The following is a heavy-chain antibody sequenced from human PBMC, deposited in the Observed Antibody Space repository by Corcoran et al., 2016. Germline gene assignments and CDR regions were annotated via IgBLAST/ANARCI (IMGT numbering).Heavy chain of an antibody. Sequence: EVQLVQSGAEVKKPGESLKISCKGSGYSFTSYWIGWVRQMPGKGLEWMGIIYPGDSDTRYSPSVQGQVTISADKSISTTYLQWSSLKASDTAMYYCARHRYASIAARRYYYGMDVWGQGTTVTVSS. CDR2: IYPGDSDT. CDR1: GYSFTSYW. J-gene: IGHJ6*02. CDR3: ARHRYASIAARRYYYGMDV. D-gene: IGHD6-6*01. V-gene: IGHV5-51*01.